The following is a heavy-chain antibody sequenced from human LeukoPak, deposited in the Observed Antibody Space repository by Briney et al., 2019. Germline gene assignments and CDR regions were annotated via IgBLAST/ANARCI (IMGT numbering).Heavy chain of an antibody. CDR3: VEGLRWSDY. CDR1: GFTFSSYG. D-gene: IGHD4-23*01. CDR2: IRYDGSNK. V-gene: IGHV3-30*02. Sequence: GGSLRLSCAASGFTFSSYGMHWVRQAPGKGLEWVAFIRYDGSNKYYADSVKGRFTISRDNSKNTLYLQMNSLTADDTAVYYCVEGLRWSDYWGLGTLVTVSS. J-gene: IGHJ4*02.